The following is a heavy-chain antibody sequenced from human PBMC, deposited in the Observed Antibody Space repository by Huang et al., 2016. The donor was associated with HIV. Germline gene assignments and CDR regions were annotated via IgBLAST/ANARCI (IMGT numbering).Heavy chain of an antibody. CDR3: TTGPSRIPGTSDYFYY. J-gene: IGHJ4*02. D-gene: IGHD1-7*01. Sequence: EVQLVESGGGLVKPGGSLKLSCAASGFTFTNVYLTWVRQIPGKGLEGVGRISPQADGGTADYASPVKGRFTSSREDSKYTLYLQMNNLKIDDTALYYCTTGPSRIPGTSDYFYYWGQGSLVTVSS. V-gene: IGHV3-15*01. CDR2: ISPQADGGTA. CDR1: GFTFTNVY.